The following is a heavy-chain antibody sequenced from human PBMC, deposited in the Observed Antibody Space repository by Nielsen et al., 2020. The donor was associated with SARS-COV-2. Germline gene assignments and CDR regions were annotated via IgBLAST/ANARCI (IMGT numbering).Heavy chain of an antibody. CDR2: IYYSGST. CDR3: AVAAAGMGRWGMDV. J-gene: IGHJ6*02. Sequence: WIRQPPGKGLEWIGSIYYSGSTYYNPSLKSRVTISVDTSKNQSSLKLSSVTAADTAVYYCAVAAAGMGRWGMDVWGQGTTVTVSS. D-gene: IGHD6-13*01. V-gene: IGHV4-39*07.